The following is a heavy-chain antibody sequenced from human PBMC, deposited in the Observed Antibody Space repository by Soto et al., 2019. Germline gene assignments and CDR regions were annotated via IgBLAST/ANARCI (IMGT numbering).Heavy chain of an antibody. Sequence: PSETLSLTCAVYGGSFSGYYWSWIRQPPGKGLEWIGEINHSGSTNYNPSLKSRVTISVDTSKNQFSLKLSSVTDADTAVYYCARGSDTAMVPFDYWGQGTLVTVSS. D-gene: IGHD5-18*01. J-gene: IGHJ4*02. V-gene: IGHV4-34*01. CDR1: GGSFSGYY. CDR3: ARGSDTAMVPFDY. CDR2: INHSGST.